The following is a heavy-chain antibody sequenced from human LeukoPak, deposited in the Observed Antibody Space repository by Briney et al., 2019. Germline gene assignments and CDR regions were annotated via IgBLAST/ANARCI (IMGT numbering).Heavy chain of an antibody. CDR1: GYTFTNYA. CDR3: ARRKVFWSGHDY. Sequence: ASVKVSCKASGYTFTNYAMNWVRQAPGQGLEWMGWINPNSGGTNYAQKFQGRVTMTRDTSISTAYMELSRLRSDDTAVYYCARRKVFWSGHDYWGQGTLVTVSS. CDR2: INPNSGGT. D-gene: IGHD3-3*01. J-gene: IGHJ4*02. V-gene: IGHV1-2*02.